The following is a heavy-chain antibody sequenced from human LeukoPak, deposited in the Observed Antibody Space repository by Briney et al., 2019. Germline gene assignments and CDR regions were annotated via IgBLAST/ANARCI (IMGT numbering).Heavy chain of an antibody. CDR2: LRYDGSNK. J-gene: IGHJ4*01. Sequence: GGSLRLSCAASGFIFRSYGMHWVRQAPGKGLEWVAFLRYDGSNKDYADSVKGRFSISRDNSNNTVDLEMNSLRAEDTAVYYCAKGSDSSSWTLFDYWGHGTLVTVSS. V-gene: IGHV3-30*02. CDR3: AKGSDSSSWTLFDY. D-gene: IGHD6-13*01. CDR1: GFIFRSYG.